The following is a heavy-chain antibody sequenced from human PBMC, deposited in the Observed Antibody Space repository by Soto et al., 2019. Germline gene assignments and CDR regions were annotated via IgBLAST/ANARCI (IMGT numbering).Heavy chain of an antibody. D-gene: IGHD3-16*02. Sequence: SGGSLRLSCAASGFSFSTYAMHWVRQAPGKGLEWVAVIWNDGTYQYYADSVRGRFTISRDNSKNTVYLAMSSLRAEDTAVYYCAKEAFGGIIVMADWGQGNLVTVSS. CDR1: GFSFSTYA. J-gene: IGHJ4*02. CDR2: IWNDGTYQ. V-gene: IGHV3-33*06. CDR3: AKEAFGGIIVMAD.